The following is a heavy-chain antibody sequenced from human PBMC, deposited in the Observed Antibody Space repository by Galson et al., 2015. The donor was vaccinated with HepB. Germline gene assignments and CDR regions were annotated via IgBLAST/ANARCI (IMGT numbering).Heavy chain of an antibody. Sequence: ETLSLTCAVYGGSFSGYYWSWIRQPPGKGLEWIGEINHSGSTNYNPSLKSRVTISVDTSKNQFSLKLSSVTAADTAVYYCARGGTVPRGSSGWYVLIHNWLDPWGQGTLVTVSS. CDR3: ARGGTVPRGSSGWYVLIHNWLDP. CDR2: INHSGST. V-gene: IGHV4-34*01. J-gene: IGHJ5*02. CDR1: GGSFSGYY. D-gene: IGHD6-19*01.